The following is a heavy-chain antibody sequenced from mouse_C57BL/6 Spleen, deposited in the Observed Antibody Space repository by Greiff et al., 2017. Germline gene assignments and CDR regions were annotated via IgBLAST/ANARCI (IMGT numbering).Heavy chain of an antibody. CDR1: GYSITSGYY. CDR3: ARDWASFAY. Sequence: ESGPGLVKPSQSLSLTCSVTGYSITSGYYWNWIRQFPGNKLEWMGYISYDGSNNYNPSLKNRISITRDTSKNQFFLKLNSVTTEDTATYYCARDWASFAYWGQGTLVTVSA. D-gene: IGHD4-1*01. V-gene: IGHV3-6*01. J-gene: IGHJ3*01. CDR2: ISYDGSN.